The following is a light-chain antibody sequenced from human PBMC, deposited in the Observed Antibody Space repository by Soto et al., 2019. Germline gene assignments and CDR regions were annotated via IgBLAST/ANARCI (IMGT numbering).Light chain of an antibody. Sequence: ENVLTQSPATLSLSPGERATLSCRASQSVSSNLAWYQQKPGQAPRLVIFGASNRATGIPDRFSASGSGTEFTLTISRLEPEDVAVYYCQQYATSPLTFGHGTKVDIK. J-gene: IGKJ1*01. CDR2: GAS. CDR1: QSVSSN. V-gene: IGKV3-20*01. CDR3: QQYATSPLT.